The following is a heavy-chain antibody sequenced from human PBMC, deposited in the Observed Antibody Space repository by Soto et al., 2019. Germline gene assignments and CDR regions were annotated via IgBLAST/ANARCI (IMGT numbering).Heavy chain of an antibody. CDR1: GGSISSYY. Sequence: PSETLSLTCTVSGGSISSYYWSWIRQPPGKGLEWIGYIYYSGSTNYNPSLKSRVTISVDTSKNQFSLKLSSVTAADTAVYYCGRASKAVAGRRLDIWGQGKMVTVSS. V-gene: IGHV4-59*01. D-gene: IGHD6-19*01. CDR2: IYYSGST. J-gene: IGHJ3*02. CDR3: GRASKAVAGRRLDI.